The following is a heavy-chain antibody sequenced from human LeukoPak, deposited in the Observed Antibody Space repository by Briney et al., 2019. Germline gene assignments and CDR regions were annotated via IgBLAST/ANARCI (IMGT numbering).Heavy chain of an antibody. Sequence: SVKVSCKASGGTFSSYAISWVRQAPGQGLEWMGGIIPIFGTANYAQKFQGRVTITADKSTSTAYMELSSLRSEDTAVYYCARVTAWTTVASDWFDPWGQGTLVTVSS. CDR3: ARVTAWTTVASDWFDP. CDR1: GGTFSSYA. CDR2: IIPIFGTA. D-gene: IGHD4-23*01. J-gene: IGHJ5*02. V-gene: IGHV1-69*06.